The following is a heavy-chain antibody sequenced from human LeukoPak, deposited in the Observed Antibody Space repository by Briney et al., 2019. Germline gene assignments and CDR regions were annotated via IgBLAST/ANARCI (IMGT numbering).Heavy chain of an antibody. CDR1: GGSISSGGYY. CDR2: IYYSGCT. Sequence: TSQTLSLTCTVSGGSISSGGYYWSWIRQHPGKGLEWIGYIYYSGCTYYNPSLKSRVTISVDTSKNQFSLKLSSVTAADTAVYYCARDKPGRCSSTSCYTNYGMDIWGQGTTVTVSS. J-gene: IGHJ6*02. D-gene: IGHD2-2*02. V-gene: IGHV4-31*03. CDR3: ARDKPGRCSSTSCYTNYGMDI.